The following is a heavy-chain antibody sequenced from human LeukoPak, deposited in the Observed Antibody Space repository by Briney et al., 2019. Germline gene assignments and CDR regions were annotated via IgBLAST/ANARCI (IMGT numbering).Heavy chain of an antibody. CDR2: INPNSGGT. Sequence: RASVKVSCKASGYTFTDYYMHWVRQAPGQGLEWLGWINPNSGGTSYAQKFQGRVTMTRDTSISTAYMEVSRLRSDDTAVYYCATMGATNFVHWGQGTLVTVSS. CDR1: GYTFTDYY. CDR3: ATMGATNFVH. D-gene: IGHD1-26*01. V-gene: IGHV1-2*02. J-gene: IGHJ4*02.